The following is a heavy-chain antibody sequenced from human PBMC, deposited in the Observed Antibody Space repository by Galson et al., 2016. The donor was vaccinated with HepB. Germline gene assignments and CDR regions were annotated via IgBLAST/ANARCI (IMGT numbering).Heavy chain of an antibody. CDR2: IYYSGTTST. CDR1: GGSVGSDGYY. Sequence: SETLSLTCTVSGGSVGSDGYYWSWIRQPPGKGLEWIGYIYYSGTTSTTYNPSLRSRVTISVDTSKNQLSLKLSSVTAADTAVYYCAAWTECRPYYYNMDVWGQGTTVTVSS. J-gene: IGHJ6*02. V-gene: IGHV4-61*08. CDR3: AAWTECRPYYYNMDV. D-gene: IGHD3/OR15-3a*01.